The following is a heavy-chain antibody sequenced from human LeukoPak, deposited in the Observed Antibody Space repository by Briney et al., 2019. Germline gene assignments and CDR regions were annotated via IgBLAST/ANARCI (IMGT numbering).Heavy chain of an antibody. CDR2: ISAYTGNT. J-gene: IGHJ4*02. Sequence: ASVKVSCTASAYTFTSYGISWVRQAPGQGLEWMGWISAYTGNTNYAQKLQGRVTMTTDTSTSTAYMELRSLRSDDTAVYYCARAHGDYFDYWGQGTLVTVSS. CDR3: ARAHGDYFDY. D-gene: IGHD4-17*01. CDR1: AYTFTSYG. V-gene: IGHV1-18*01.